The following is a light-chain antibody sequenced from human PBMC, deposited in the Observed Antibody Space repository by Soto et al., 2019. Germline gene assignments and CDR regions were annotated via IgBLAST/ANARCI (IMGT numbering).Light chain of an antibody. Sequence: EIVLTQSPGTLSLSPGERATLSCRASQSVSSNLAWYQQKPGQAPRLLIYVASTRATGIPARFSGSGSGTEFTLTISSLQSEDFAVYYCQQYNDWPRTFGQGTKVDIK. CDR1: QSVSSN. CDR3: QQYNDWPRT. CDR2: VAS. J-gene: IGKJ1*01. V-gene: IGKV3-15*01.